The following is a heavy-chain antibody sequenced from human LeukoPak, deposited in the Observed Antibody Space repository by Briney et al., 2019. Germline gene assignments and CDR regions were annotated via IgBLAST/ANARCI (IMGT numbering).Heavy chain of an antibody. CDR3: ARDLRGRVGATPPYYFDY. Sequence: PGGSLRLSCAASGFTFSSYSMNWVRQAPGRGLEWVSSISSSSSYIYYADSVKGRFTISRDNAKNSLYLQMNSLRAEDTAVYYCARDLRGRVGATPPYYFDYWGQGTLVTVSS. D-gene: IGHD1-26*01. V-gene: IGHV3-21*01. CDR1: GFTFSSYS. J-gene: IGHJ4*02. CDR2: ISSSSSYI.